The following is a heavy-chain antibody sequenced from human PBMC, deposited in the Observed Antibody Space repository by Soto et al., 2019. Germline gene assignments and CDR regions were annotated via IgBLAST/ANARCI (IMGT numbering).Heavy chain of an antibody. CDR3: AHRSQSGAFDY. V-gene: IGHV2-5*02. CDR2: IYWDDDK. Sequence: QITLKESGPTLVKPTQTLTLTCSFSGFSLSTSGVGVGWLRQPPGKALEWLALIYWDDDKRYSPSLKSRVTITKDTSKNQVVLTMTNMDPVDTATYYCAHRSQSGAFDYWGQGTLVTVSS. CDR1: GFSLSTSGVG. D-gene: IGHD3-10*01. J-gene: IGHJ4*02.